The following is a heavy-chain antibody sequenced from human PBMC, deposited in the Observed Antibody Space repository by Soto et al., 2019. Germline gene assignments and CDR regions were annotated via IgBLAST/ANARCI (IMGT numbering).Heavy chain of an antibody. J-gene: IGHJ4*02. V-gene: IGHV4-34*01. CDR2: INHSGST. Sequence: TSETLSLTCTVSGGSISSYYWSWIRQPPGKGLERIGEINHSGSTNYNPSLKSRVTISVDTSKNQFSLKLSSVTAADTAVYYCARSHCSSTSCPSGYWGQGTLVTVSS. CDR1: GGSISSYY. CDR3: ARSHCSSTSCPSGY. D-gene: IGHD2-2*01.